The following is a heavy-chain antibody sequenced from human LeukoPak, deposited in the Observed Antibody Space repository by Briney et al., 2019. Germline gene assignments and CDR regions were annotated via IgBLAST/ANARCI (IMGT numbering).Heavy chain of an antibody. Sequence: ESGPTLVNPTETLTLTCTVSGFSLSNARMGVSWIRQPPGKALEWLAHIFSNDEKSYSTSLKSRLTISKDTSKGQVVLTMTNMDPVDTATYYCARIREDYDILTGYSSGDFDYWGQGTLVTVSS. CDR2: IFSNDEK. J-gene: IGHJ4*02. V-gene: IGHV2-26*01. D-gene: IGHD3-9*01. CDR3: ARIREDYDILTGYSSGDFDY. CDR1: GFSLSNARMG.